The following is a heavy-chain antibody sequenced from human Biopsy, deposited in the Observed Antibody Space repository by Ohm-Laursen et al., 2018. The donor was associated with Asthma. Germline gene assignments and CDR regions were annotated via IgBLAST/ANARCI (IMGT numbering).Heavy chain of an antibody. V-gene: IGHV4-31*11. J-gene: IGHJ4*02. CDR3: ARGPPVDRED. Sequence: SQTLSLTCAVSGGSISSGAYYWSWVRQPPGKGLEWIGYIYYIGSTYYNPSLKSRVAISLDTSKNQFSLKLSSVTAADTAVYYCARGPPVDREDWGQGTLVTVSS. CDR1: GGSISSGAYY. D-gene: IGHD5-24*01. CDR2: IYYIGST.